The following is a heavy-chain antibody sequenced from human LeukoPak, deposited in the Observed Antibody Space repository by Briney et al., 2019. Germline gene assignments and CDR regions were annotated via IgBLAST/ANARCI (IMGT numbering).Heavy chain of an antibody. CDR2: IYYSGST. V-gene: IGHV4-39*02. Sequence: SETLSLTCTVSGGSISSSSHYWGWIRQPPGKGLEWIGNIYYSGSTYYNSSLKSRVTISVDTSKNQFSLKLSSVTAADTAVYYCARDCRSSSCYYMGVWGKGTTVTVSS. D-gene: IGHD2-2*01. CDR1: GGSISSSSHY. CDR3: ARDCRSSSCYYMGV. J-gene: IGHJ6*03.